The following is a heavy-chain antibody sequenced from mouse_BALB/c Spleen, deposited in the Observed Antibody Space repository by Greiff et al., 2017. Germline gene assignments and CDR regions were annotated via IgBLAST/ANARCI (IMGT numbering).Heavy chain of an antibody. CDR2: INSNGGST. CDR3: ARYRYHWYFDV. CDR1: GFTFSSYG. V-gene: IGHV5-6-3*01. D-gene: IGHD2-14*01. Sequence: EVQGVESGGGLVQPGGSLKLSWAASGFTFSSYGMSWVRQTPDKRLELVATINSNGGSTYYPDSVKGRFTISRDNAKNTLYLQMSSLKSEDTAMYYCARYRYHWYFDVWGAGTTVTVSS. J-gene: IGHJ1*01.